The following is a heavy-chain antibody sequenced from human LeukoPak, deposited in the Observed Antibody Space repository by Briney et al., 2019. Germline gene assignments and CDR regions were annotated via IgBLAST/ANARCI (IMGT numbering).Heavy chain of an antibody. CDR3: ARGGVAGRSYITIFGVVDGDYYYYMDV. CDR2: ISAYNGNT. V-gene: IGHV1-18*01. CDR1: GYTFTSYC. D-gene: IGHD3-3*01. J-gene: IGHJ6*03. Sequence: ASVKVSCKASGYTFTSYCISWVRQAPGQGLEWMGWISAYNGNTNYAQNLQGRVTMTTDTSTSTAYMELRSLRSDDTAVYYCARGGVAGRSYITIFGVVDGDYYYYMDVWGKGTTVTVSS.